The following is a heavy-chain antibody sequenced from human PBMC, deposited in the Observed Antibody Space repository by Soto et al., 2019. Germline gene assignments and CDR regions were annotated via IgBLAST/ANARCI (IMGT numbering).Heavy chain of an antibody. CDR3: ARPKGTYSSGYYYFDF. D-gene: IGHD6-19*01. Sequence: QVQLEQSGGEVKQPGSSVRVSCKTSGGTFSTYAINWVRQAPGQGLEWMGAIIPLFGTADYSQKFQGRVTTTADESTSPAYMELSRLRFDDTAVYFCARPKGTYSSGYYYFDFWGQGTLVTVSS. J-gene: IGHJ4*02. V-gene: IGHV1-69*01. CDR2: IIPLFGTA. CDR1: GGTFSTYA.